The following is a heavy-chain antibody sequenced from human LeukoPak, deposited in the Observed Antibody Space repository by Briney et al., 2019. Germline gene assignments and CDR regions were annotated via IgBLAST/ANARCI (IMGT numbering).Heavy chain of an antibody. CDR2: ISGNGIST. D-gene: IGHD1-1*01. CDR3: GKEPSWNYYYYYSMDV. Sequence: GGSLRLSCAASGFTFTNYAMSWVRQAPGKGLEWVSGISGNGISTYYADSVKGRFTITRDNSKSTLYLQMDSLRADDTAVYYCGKEPSWNYYYYYSMDVWGKGTTVTVSS. CDR1: GFTFTNYA. J-gene: IGHJ6*03. V-gene: IGHV3-23*01.